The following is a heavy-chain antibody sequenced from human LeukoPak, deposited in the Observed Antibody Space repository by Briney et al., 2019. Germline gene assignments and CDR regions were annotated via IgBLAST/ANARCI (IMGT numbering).Heavy chain of an antibody. J-gene: IGHJ5*02. D-gene: IGHD5-18*01. V-gene: IGHV4-34*01. CDR1: GGSFSGYY. CDR3: ARDRDSYGNQLRFLNWFDP. CDR2: INHSGST. Sequence: SETLSLTCAVYGGSFSGYYWSWIRQPPGKGLEWTGEINHSGSTNYNPSLKSRVTISVDTSKNQFSLKLSSVTAADTAVYYCARDRDSYGNQLRFLNWFDPWGQGTLVTVSS.